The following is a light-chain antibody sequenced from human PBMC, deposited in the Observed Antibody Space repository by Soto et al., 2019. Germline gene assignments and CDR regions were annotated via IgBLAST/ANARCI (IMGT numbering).Light chain of an antibody. CDR1: QTLSSSY. V-gene: IGKV3-20*01. J-gene: IGKJ2*01. Sequence: EIVLTQSPVTLSLSPGERATLSCRASQTLSSSYLAWYQQKPGQAPRLLIYGASSRATGIPDRFSVSGSGTDFTLTISRLEPEDFAVYYCQQYVGSPPFTFGQGTKLEIK. CDR3: QQYVGSPPFT. CDR2: GAS.